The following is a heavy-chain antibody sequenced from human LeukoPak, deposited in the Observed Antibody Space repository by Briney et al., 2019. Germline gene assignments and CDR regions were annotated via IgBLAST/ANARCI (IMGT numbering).Heavy chain of an antibody. CDR1: GFTFSSYD. CDR2: IGTAGDT. J-gene: IGHJ4*02. D-gene: IGHD2-2*01. V-gene: IGHV3-13*01. CDR3: ARDCGSTSCHDY. Sequence: HPGGSLRLSCAASGFTFSSYDMHWVRQATGKGLEWVSAIGTAGDTYYPGSVKGRFTISRENAKNSLYLQMNSLRAEDAAVYYCARDCGSTSCHDYWGQGTLVTVSS.